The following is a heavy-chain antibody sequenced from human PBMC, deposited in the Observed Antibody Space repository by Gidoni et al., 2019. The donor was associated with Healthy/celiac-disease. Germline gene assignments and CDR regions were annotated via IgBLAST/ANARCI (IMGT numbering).Heavy chain of an antibody. CDR1: GYSFTSYW. Sequence: EVQLVQSGAEGKKPGGSLKISGKGSGYSFTSYWVGWVRLMPGQGLEWMGIIYPGASDTIYSPSFQGQVTISADKSISTAYLQWSSLKASDTAMYYCARLGKYCSGGSCYSKIGDYWGQGTLVTVSS. CDR3: ARLGKYCSGGSCYSKIGDY. CDR2: IYPGASDT. V-gene: IGHV5-51*01. J-gene: IGHJ4*02. D-gene: IGHD2-15*01.